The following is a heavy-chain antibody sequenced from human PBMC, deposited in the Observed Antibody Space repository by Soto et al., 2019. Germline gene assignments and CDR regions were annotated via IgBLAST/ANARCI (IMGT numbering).Heavy chain of an antibody. CDR3: AVTDLPFRPLTEPTENGMDV. J-gene: IGHJ6*02. V-gene: IGHV1-58*01. D-gene: IGHD2-8*01. CDR1: GFSFGDSA. CDR2: IVVVNGNT. Sequence: ELVQSGPEAREPGTSVKVSCRASGFSFGDSAVQWVRQGLGQRLAWIGWIVVVNGNTNYAPRFEGPVTLTRDASTSTSHMELTSLSSDDTAVYFCAVTDLPFRPLTEPTENGMDVWGQGTTVTVSS.